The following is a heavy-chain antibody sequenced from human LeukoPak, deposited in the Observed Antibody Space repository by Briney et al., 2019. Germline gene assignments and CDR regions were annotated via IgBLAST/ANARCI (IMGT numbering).Heavy chain of an antibody. Sequence: GGSLRLSCAASGFTFSSYAMSWVRRAPGKGLEWVASIEQDGSEKYYVDSVKGRSTISRDNAKNSLFLQMNSLRAEDTAVYYCAKGHTSLAPGGQGALVTVSS. CDR3: AKGHTSLAP. CDR2: IEQDGSEK. V-gene: IGHV3-7*01. D-gene: IGHD5-18*01. J-gene: IGHJ4*02. CDR1: GFTFSSYA.